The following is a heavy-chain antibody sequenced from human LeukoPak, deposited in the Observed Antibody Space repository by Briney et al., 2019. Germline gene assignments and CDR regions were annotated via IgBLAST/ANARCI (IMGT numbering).Heavy chain of an antibody. CDR2: MNPNSGNT. V-gene: IGHV1-8*01. J-gene: IGHJ4*02. Sequence: ASVKVSCKASGYTFTSYDINWVRQATGQGLEWMGWMNPNSGNTGYAQKFQGRVTMTRDTSINTAYMEVSSLASEDTAVYYCARDGDGSGSYRGYWGQGTLVTVSS. D-gene: IGHD3-10*01. CDR3: ARDGDGSGSYRGY. CDR1: GYTFTSYD.